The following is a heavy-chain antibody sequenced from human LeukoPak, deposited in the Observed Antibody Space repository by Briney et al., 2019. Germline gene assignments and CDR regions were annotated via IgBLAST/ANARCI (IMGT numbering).Heavy chain of an antibody. Sequence: ASVKVSCKASGYTFSTYYVHWVRQAPGQGLEWMGVINLSAGTTNYAQKFQGRLTMTRDMSTSTVYMELSSLTSEDTAVYYCAREMGVGSTMGYFHYWGQGTLVTVSS. CDR1: GYTFSTYY. CDR2: INLSAGTT. J-gene: IGHJ4*02. D-gene: IGHD1-26*01. V-gene: IGHV1-46*01. CDR3: AREMGVGSTMGYFHY.